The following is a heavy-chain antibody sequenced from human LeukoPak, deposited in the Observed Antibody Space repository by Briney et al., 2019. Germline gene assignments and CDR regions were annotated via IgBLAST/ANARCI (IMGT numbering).Heavy chain of an antibody. CDR3: ARESSQLVQNY. V-gene: IGHV4-30-4*01. Sequence: PSETLSLTCTVSGGSISSGDYYWSWIRQPPGKGLEWIGYIYYSGSTYYNPSLKSRVTISVDTSKNQFSLKLSSVTAADTAVYYCARESSQLVQNYWGQGTLVTVSS. D-gene: IGHD6-13*01. J-gene: IGHJ4*02. CDR2: IYYSGST. CDR1: GGSISSGDYY.